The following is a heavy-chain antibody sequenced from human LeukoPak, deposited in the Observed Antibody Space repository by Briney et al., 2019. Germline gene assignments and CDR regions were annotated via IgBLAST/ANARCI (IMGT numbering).Heavy chain of an antibody. CDR2: ISGDGVSP. D-gene: IGHD4/OR15-4a*01. CDR1: GFTFNNYA. J-gene: IGHJ4*02. V-gene: IGHV3-23*01. CDR3: ARDPGAFPYFFDC. Sequence: GGSLRLSCAASGFTFNNYALTWVRPTPGKGLECVSAISGDGVSPYYADSVRGRFTISRDNSKNTLYLQMNSLRVEDTAVYFCARDPGAFPYFFDCWGQGTLVTVSS.